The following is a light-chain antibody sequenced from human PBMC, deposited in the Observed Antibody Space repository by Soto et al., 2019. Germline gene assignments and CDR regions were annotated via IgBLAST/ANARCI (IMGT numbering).Light chain of an antibody. Sequence: DIQMTQSPSTLSGSVGDRVTITCRASQTISSWLAWYQQKPGKAPKLLIYKASTLKSGVPSRFSGSGSGTEFTLTISSLQPDDFATYYCQQYNYLPITFGQGTRLEIK. CDR1: QTISSW. V-gene: IGKV1-5*03. CDR3: QQYNYLPIT. CDR2: KAS. J-gene: IGKJ5*01.